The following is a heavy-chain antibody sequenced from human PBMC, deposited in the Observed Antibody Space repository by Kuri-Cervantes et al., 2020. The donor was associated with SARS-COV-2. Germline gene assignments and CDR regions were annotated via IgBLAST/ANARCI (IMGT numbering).Heavy chain of an antibody. CDR1: GGSFNNYY. CDR3: AKDKNPYYDFWSGTLPFDY. D-gene: IGHD3-3*01. CDR2: ISSSSSYI. J-gene: IGHJ4*02. Sequence: ETLSLTCAVYGGSFNNYYWNWIRQPPGKGLEWVSSISSSSSYIYYADSVKGRFTISRDNAKNSLYLQMNSLRAEDTAVYYCAKDKNPYYDFWSGTLPFDYWGQGTLVTVSS. V-gene: IGHV3-21*04.